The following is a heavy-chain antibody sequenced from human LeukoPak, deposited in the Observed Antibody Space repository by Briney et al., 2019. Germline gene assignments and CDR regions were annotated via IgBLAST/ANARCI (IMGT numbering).Heavy chain of an antibody. CDR1: GFTVSSNY. V-gene: IGHV3-66*01. Sequence: PGGSLRLSCAASGFTVSSNYMSWVRQAPGKGLEWVSVIYSGGRTYYADSVKGRFTISRDNSKNTLYLQMNSLRAEDTAVYYCAREDILTSLESYGMDVWGQGTTVTVS. CDR2: IYSGGRT. D-gene: IGHD3-9*01. CDR3: AREDILTSLESYGMDV. J-gene: IGHJ6*02.